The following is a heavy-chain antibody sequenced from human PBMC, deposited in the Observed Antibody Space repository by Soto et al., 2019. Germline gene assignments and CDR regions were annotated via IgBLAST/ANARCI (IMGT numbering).Heavy chain of an antibody. Sequence: QVQLVESGGGVVQPGRSLRLSCAASGFTFSSYGMHWVRQAPGKGLEWVAVIWYDGSNKYYADSVKGRFTISRDNSKNTLYLQMNSLRAEDTAVYYCARAGNDYGDYGALGDRYYFDYWGQGTLVTVSS. J-gene: IGHJ4*02. D-gene: IGHD4-17*01. CDR1: GFTFSSYG. V-gene: IGHV3-33*01. CDR2: IWYDGSNK. CDR3: ARAGNDYGDYGALGDRYYFDY.